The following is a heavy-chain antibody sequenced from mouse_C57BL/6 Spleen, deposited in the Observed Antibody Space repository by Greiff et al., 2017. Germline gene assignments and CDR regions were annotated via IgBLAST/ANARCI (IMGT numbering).Heavy chain of an antibody. Sequence: EVQRVESGGGLVQPKGSLKLSCAASGFSFNTYAMNWVRQAPGKGLEWVARIRSKSNNYATYYADSVKDRFTISRDDSESMLYLQMNNLKTEDTAMYYCVRQDEYYFDYWGQGTTLTVSS. CDR1: GFSFNTYA. J-gene: IGHJ2*01. CDR2: IRSKSNNYAT. V-gene: IGHV10-1*01. CDR3: VRQDEYYFDY.